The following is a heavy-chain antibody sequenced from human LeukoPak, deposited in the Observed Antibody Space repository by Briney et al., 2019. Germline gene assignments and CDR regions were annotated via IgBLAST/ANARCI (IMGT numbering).Heavy chain of an antibody. CDR3: ATPGGYFDWLPLVF. V-gene: IGHV4-31*03. CDR2: IYYSGST. J-gene: IGHJ4*02. CDR1: GGSISSGGYY. D-gene: IGHD3-9*01. Sequence: ASQTLSLTCTVSGGSISSGGYYWSWIRQHPGKGLEWIGYIYYSGSTYYNPSLKSRVTISVDTSKNQFSLKLSSVTAADTAVYYCATPGGYFDWLPLVFWGQGTLVTVSS.